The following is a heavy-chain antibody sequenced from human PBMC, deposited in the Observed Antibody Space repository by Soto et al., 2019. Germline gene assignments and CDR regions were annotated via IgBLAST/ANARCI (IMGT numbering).Heavy chain of an antibody. CDR2: ISAYNGNT. V-gene: IGHV1-18*01. CDR3: ARGSLRYFDWLFRHYDY. D-gene: IGHD3-9*01. CDR1: GYTFTSYG. J-gene: IGHJ4*02. Sequence: QVQLVQSGAEVKKPGASVKVSCKASGYTFTSYGISWVRQAPGQGLEWMGWISAYNGNTNYAQKLQGSVTITTDTATSTAHMELRSLRSDDTALYYCARGSLRYFDWLFRHYDYWGQGTLVTVSS.